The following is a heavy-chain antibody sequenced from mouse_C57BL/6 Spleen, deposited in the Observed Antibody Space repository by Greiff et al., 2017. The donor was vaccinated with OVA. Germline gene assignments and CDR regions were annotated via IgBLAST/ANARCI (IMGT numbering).Heavy chain of an antibody. D-gene: IGHD2-3*01. Sequence: QVQLQQPGAELVMPGASVKLSCKASGYTFTSYWMHWVKQRPGQGLEWIGEIDPSDSYTNYNQKFKGKSTLTVDKSSSTAYMQLSSLTSEDAAVYYCAREDIYDGLAWFAYWGQGTLVTVSA. CDR2: IDPSDSYT. J-gene: IGHJ3*01. CDR1: GYTFTSYW. V-gene: IGHV1-69*01. CDR3: AREDIYDGLAWFAY.